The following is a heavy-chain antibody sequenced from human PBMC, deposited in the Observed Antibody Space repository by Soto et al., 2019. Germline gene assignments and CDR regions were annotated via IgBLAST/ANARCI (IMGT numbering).Heavy chain of an antibody. D-gene: IGHD3-9*01. CDR1: GGSFSGYY. CDR2: INHSGST. V-gene: IGHV4-34*01. CDR3: GSLTYYDILTGYYTPYNWFDP. Sequence: SETLSLTCAVYGGSFSGYYWSWIRQPPGKGLEWIGEINHSGSTNYNPSLKSRVTISVDTSKNQFSLKLSSVTAADTAVYYCGSLTYYDILTGYYTPYNWFDPWGQGTLVTVSS. J-gene: IGHJ5*02.